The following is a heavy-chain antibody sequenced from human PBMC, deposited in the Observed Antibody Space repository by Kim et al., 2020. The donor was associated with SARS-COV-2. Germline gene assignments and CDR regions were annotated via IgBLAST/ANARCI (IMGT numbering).Heavy chain of an antibody. CDR3: ARDNLLAAPLPDAFDI. D-gene: IGHD2-15*01. V-gene: IGHV1-69*13. CDR2: IIPIFGTA. CDR1: GGTFSSYA. Sequence: SVKVSCKASGGTFSSYAISWVRQAPGQGLEWMGGIIPIFGTANYAQKFQGRVTITADESTSTAYMELSSLRSEDTAVYYCARDNLLAAPLPDAFDIWGQGTMVTVSS. J-gene: IGHJ3*02.